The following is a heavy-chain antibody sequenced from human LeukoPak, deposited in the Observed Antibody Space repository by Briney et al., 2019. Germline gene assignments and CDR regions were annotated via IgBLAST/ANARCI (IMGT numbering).Heavy chain of an antibody. D-gene: IGHD6-13*01. CDR3: ARGDSSSWKEDAFDI. CDR2: INHRGTT. CDR1: GGSFSDYY. V-gene: IGHV4-34*01. J-gene: IGHJ3*02. Sequence: SETLSLTCAVYGGSFSDYYWNWIRQPPGKGLEWIGEINHRGTTIYNPSLESRVTISLDTSKNHFSLNLSSVTAADTAVYYRARGDSSSWKEDAFDIWGQGTMVTVSS.